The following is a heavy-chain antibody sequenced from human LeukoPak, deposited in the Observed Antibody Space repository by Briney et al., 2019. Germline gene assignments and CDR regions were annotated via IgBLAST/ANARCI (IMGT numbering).Heavy chain of an antibody. CDR3: ARDPGIVVVPVMGRYYGMDV. D-gene: IGHD2-2*01. Sequence: GASVKVSCKASGYTFTSYGISWVRQAPGQGLEWMGWISAYNGNTNYAQKLQGRVTMTTDTSTSTAYMELRSLRSDDTAVYYCARDPGIVVVPVMGRYYGMDVWGQGTTVTVSS. J-gene: IGHJ6*02. CDR1: GYTFTSYG. V-gene: IGHV1-18*01. CDR2: ISAYNGNT.